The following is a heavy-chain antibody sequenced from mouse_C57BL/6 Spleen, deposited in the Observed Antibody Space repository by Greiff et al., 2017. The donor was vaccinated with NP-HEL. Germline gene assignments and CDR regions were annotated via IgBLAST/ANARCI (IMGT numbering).Heavy chain of an antibody. D-gene: IGHD3-2*02. CDR2: IFPGSGST. CDR1: GYTFTDYY. Sequence: QVHVKQSGPELVKPGASVKISCKASGYTFTDYYINWVKRRPGQGLEWIGWIFPGSGSTYYNEKFKGKATLTVDKSSSTAYMLLSSLTSEDSAVYFCARSAQAIYFDYWGQGTTLTVSS. CDR3: ARSAQAIYFDY. V-gene: IGHV1-75*01. J-gene: IGHJ2*01.